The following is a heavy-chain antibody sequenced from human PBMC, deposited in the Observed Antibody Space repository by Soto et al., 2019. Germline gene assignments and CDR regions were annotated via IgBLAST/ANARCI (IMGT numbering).Heavy chain of an antibody. J-gene: IGHJ6*02. D-gene: IGHD3-10*02. V-gene: IGHV5-10-1*01. Sequence: ESLKSSCKGSGYSFTSYWISWVRQMPGKGLEWMGRIDPSDSYTNYSPSFQGHVTISADKSISTAYLQWSSLKASDTAMYYCTLSCYYYHHYDLDVSPQRTSVIVSS. CDR2: IDPSDSYT. CDR3: TLSCYYYHHYDLDV. CDR1: GYSFTSYW.